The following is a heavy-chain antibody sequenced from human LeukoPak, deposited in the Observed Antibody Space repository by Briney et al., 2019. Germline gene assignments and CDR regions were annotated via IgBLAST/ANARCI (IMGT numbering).Heavy chain of an antibody. V-gene: IGHV4-59*12. CDR3: ASLYGDYRRENYYYSGMDV. D-gene: IGHD4-17*01. CDR1: SGSISRYY. Sequence: SETLSLTCTVSSGSISRYYWSWIRQPPGKGLEWIGYVSDSGNTNYNPSLKSRVTISVDTSKNQLSLKLSSVTAADTAVYYCASLYGDYRRENYYYSGMDVWGQGTTVTVSS. CDR2: VSDSGNT. J-gene: IGHJ6*02.